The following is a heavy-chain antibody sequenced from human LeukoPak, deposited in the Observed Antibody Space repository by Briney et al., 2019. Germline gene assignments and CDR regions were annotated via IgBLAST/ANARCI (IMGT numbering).Heavy chain of an antibody. CDR1: GGSFSGYY. D-gene: IGHD6-13*01. CDR2: INHSGST. CDR3: ARQGAAAGTGHDY. V-gene: IGHV4-34*01. J-gene: IGHJ4*02. Sequence: SETLSLTCAVYGGSFSGYYWSWIRQPPGKGLEWIGEINHSGSTNYNPSLKSRVTISLDTSKNQFSLRLSSVTAADTAVYYCARQGAAAGTGHDYWGQGTLVTVSS.